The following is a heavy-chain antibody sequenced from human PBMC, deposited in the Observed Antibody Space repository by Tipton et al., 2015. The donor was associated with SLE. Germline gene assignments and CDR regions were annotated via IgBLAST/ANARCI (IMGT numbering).Heavy chain of an antibody. J-gene: IGHJ4*02. CDR2: ISYDGSNK. V-gene: IGHV3-30*04. CDR1: GFTFSSYV. D-gene: IGHD3-16*01. CDR3: GAGGSLDY. Sequence: SLRLSCAASGFTFSSYVMHWVRQAPGKGLEWVAVISYDGSNKYYADSVKGRFTISRDNSKNTLYLQMNGLRAEDTAVYYCGAGGSLDYWGQGTLVTVSS.